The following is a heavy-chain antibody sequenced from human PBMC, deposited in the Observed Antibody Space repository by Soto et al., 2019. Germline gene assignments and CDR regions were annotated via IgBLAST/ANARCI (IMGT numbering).Heavy chain of an antibody. CDR2: ISYDGSNT. D-gene: IGHD3-10*01. J-gene: IGHJ4*02. V-gene: IGHV3-30*03. CDR3: VGGQYYFDY. Sequence: QEQLVESGGGVVQPGRSLRLSCAASGFPFTTYGMHWVREGPGKGLEWVAVISYDGSNTYYADSVKGRFTISRDNSKNTLYLQMNSLRPEDTALYYCVGGQYYFDYRGQGTLVTVSS. CDR1: GFPFTTYG.